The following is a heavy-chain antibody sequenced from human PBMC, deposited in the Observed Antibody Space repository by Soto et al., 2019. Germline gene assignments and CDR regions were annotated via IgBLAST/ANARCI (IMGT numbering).Heavy chain of an antibody. V-gene: IGHV3-66*01. Sequence: EVQLVESGGDLVQPGGFLRLSCAASGFTVSSHYMNWVRQAPGKGLEWVSLIQSGGSTFYADSVKGRFTISRDNSKNTLFLQMNSLRVEDTAMYYCSRDDVYCSGGSCYGVPMDGWGRGTTVTVSS. CDR2: IQSGGST. J-gene: IGHJ6*03. CDR3: SRDDVYCSGGSCYGVPMDG. D-gene: IGHD2-15*01. CDR1: GFTVSSHY.